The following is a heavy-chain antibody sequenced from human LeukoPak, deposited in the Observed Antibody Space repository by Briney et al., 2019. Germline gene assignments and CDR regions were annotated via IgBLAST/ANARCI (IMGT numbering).Heavy chain of an antibody. CDR1: GGSISSYY. D-gene: IGHD5-18*01. Sequence: PSEALSLTCTVSGGSISSYYWSWIRQPPGKGLEWIGYIYNSGNTNYNPSLWSRVTVSLDTSKNQLSLNLSSATAADTAVYYCARHYGHSYSRGAYYYGMDVWGQGTTVTVSS. CDR3: ARHYGHSYSRGAYYYGMDV. CDR2: IYNSGNT. V-gene: IGHV4-59*08. J-gene: IGHJ6*02.